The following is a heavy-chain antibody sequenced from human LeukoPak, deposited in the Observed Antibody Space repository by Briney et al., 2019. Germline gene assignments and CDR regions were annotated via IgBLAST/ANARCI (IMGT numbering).Heavy chain of an antibody. Sequence: PGGSLRLSCAASGFTFGSWAMNWVRQAPGKGLEWVSAISHNGSVTYYADSVKGRFTISRDNSRSTLYLQMNSLRGDDTALYYCARVGLATANFDSWGQGALVTVSS. CDR2: ISHNGSVT. CDR3: ARVGLATANFDS. V-gene: IGHV3-23*01. D-gene: IGHD5-12*01. J-gene: IGHJ4*02. CDR1: GFTFGSWA.